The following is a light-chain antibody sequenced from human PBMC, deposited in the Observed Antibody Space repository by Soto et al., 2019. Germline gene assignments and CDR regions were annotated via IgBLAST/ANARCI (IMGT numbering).Light chain of an antibody. CDR2: GND. V-gene: IGLV1-44*01. CDR3: ASWDDSLNGPV. J-gene: IGLJ2*01. CDR1: SSNIGSNT. Sequence: QSVLTQPPSASGTPGQRITISCSGGSSNIGSNTVNWYQQVPGTAPKLLIYGNDQRPSGVPDRFSGSKSGTSASLAITGLQSEDEADYYCASWDDSLNGPVFGGGTKLTVL.